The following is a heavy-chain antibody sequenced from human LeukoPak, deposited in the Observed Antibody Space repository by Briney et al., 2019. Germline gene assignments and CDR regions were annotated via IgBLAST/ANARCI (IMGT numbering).Heavy chain of an antibody. V-gene: IGHV4-59*08. Sequence: SETLSLTXTVSGGSIXSXXXXXXRQPPGXXXXXXXYIYHNGNTNYNPSLKSRVTISVDTSKNQFSLKLSSVTAADTAVYYCARHQGGAYNAYYFDYWGQGTLVTVSS. CDR1: GGSIXSXX. CDR2: IYHNGNT. CDR3: ARHQGGAYNAYYFDY. J-gene: IGHJ4*02. D-gene: IGHD1-1*01.